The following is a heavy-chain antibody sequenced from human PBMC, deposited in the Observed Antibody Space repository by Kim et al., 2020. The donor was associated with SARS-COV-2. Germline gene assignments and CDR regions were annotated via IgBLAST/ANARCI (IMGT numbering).Heavy chain of an antibody. V-gene: IGHV1-69*13. CDR2: IIPIFGTA. CDR3: ARGNVVEGWSYYFDY. CDR1: GGTFSSYA. J-gene: IGHJ4*02. Sequence: SVKVSCKASGGTFSSYAISWVRQAPGQGLEWMGGIIPIFGTANYAQKFQGRVTITADESTSTAYMELSSLRSEDTAVYYCARGNVVEGWSYYFDYWGQGTLVTVSS. D-gene: IGHD2-15*01.